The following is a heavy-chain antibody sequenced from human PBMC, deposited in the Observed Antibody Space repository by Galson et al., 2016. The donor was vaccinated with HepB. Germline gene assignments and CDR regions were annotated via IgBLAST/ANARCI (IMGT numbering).Heavy chain of an antibody. CDR3: ARPSMPQLGRFYYYGMDV. Sequence: QSGAEVKKPGESLRISCKGSGYSFTSYWINWVRQMPGKGLEWMGMIDPSDSYTNYSPSFQGHVTISADKSISTAYLQWSSLKASDTAMYYCARPSMPQLGRFYYYGMDVWGQGTTVTVSS. CDR1: GYSFTSYW. J-gene: IGHJ6*02. CDR2: IDPSDSYT. V-gene: IGHV5-10-1*01. D-gene: IGHD1-1*01.